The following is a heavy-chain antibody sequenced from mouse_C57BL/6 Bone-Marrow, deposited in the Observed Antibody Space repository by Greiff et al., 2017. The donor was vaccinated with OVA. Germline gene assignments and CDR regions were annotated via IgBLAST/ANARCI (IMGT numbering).Heavy chain of an antibody. Sequence: EVMLVESGGGLVQPGGSMKLSCAASGFTFSDAWMDWVRQSPEKGLEWVAEIRNKANNHATYYAESVKGRFTISRDDSKSSVYLQMNSLRAEDTGIYYCTPLGVYYYAMDYWGQGTSVTVSS. V-gene: IGHV6-6*01. CDR1: GFTFSDAW. CDR2: IRNKANNHAT. CDR3: TPLGVYYYAMDY. J-gene: IGHJ4*01.